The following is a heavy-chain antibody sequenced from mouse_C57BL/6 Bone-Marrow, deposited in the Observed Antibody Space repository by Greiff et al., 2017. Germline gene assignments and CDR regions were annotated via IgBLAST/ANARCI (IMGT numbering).Heavy chain of an antibody. CDR2: IHPNSGST. D-gene: IGHD2-1*01. Sequence: VQLQQPGAELVKPGASVQLSCKASGYTFTSYWMHWVKQRPGQGLEWIGMIHPNSGSTNYNAKFKSKATLTVDKSSRTAYMQLSSLTSEDSAVYNCARRAPFYYGNSYYFDNWGQGTTLTVSS. CDR3: ARRAPFYYGNSYYFDN. V-gene: IGHV1-64*01. CDR1: GYTFTSYW. J-gene: IGHJ2*01.